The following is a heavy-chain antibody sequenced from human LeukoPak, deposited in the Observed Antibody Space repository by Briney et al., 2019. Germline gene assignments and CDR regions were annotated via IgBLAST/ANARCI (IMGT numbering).Heavy chain of an antibody. CDR2: ISSSSSYI. V-gene: IGHV3-21*01. CDR1: GFTFSSYS. Sequence: GGSLRLSCAASGFTFSSYSMYWVRQAPGKGLEWVSSISSSSSYIYYADSVKGRFTISRDNAKNSLYLQMNSLRAEDTAVYYCARGFEDIVVVPAAMVDYWGQGTLVTVSS. J-gene: IGHJ4*02. D-gene: IGHD2-2*01. CDR3: ARGFEDIVVVPAAMVDY.